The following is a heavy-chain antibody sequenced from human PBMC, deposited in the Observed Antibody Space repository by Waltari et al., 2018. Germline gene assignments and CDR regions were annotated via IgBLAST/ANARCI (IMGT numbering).Heavy chain of an antibody. CDR2: INHSGST. Sequence: QVQLQQWGAGLLKPSENLSLTCDVYGGSFSGYYWRWIRQPPGKGLEWIGEINHSGSTNYNPSLKSRVTISVDTSKNQFSLKLSSVTAADTAVYYCARGNIVVVRGLFDYWGQGTLVTVSS. CDR1: GGSFSGYY. V-gene: IGHV4-34*01. J-gene: IGHJ4*02. CDR3: ARGNIVVVRGLFDY. D-gene: IGHD2-2*01.